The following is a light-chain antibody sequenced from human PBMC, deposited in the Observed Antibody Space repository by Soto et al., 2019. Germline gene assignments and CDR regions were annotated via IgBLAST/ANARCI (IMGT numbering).Light chain of an antibody. CDR3: SSYTSSSTPVV. J-gene: IGLJ2*01. CDR2: DVS. CDR1: SNDVGGYNY. V-gene: IGLV2-14*01. Sequence: QSALTQPASVSGSPGQSITISCTGTSNDVGGYNYVSWYQQHPGKVPKLMIYDVSNRPSGVSNRFSGSKSGNTASLTISGLQAEDEADYYCSSYTSSSTPVVFGGGTKVTVL.